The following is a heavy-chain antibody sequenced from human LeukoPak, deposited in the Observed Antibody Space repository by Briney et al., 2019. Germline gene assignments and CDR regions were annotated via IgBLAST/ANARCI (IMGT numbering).Heavy chain of an antibody. CDR3: ARTYDSLVVKTWGAFDI. D-gene: IGHD3-22*01. V-gene: IGHV1-18*01. J-gene: IGHJ3*02. CDR1: GYTFTSYG. Sequence: ASVKVSCKASGYTFTSYGISWVRQAPGQGLEWMGWISAYNGNTNYAQKLQGRVTMTTDTSTSTAYMELRSLRSDDTAVYYCARTYDSLVVKTWGAFDIWGQGTMVTVSS. CDR2: ISAYNGNT.